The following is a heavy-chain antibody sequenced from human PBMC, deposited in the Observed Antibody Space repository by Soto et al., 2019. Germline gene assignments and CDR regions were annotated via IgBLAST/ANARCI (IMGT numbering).Heavy chain of an antibody. CDR1: GNTVPNYA. Sequence: ASVKVSCKASGNTVPNYAIHWVRQAPGQRLEWMGWINPASGKTKYSQKFQGRVTITRDTSASTAYMELSSLTSEDTALYYCARDLWLGESFRYYFDYWAQGTLVTVSS. J-gene: IGHJ4*01. D-gene: IGHD3-10*01. CDR3: ARDLWLGESFRYYFDY. CDR2: INPASGKT. V-gene: IGHV1-3*01.